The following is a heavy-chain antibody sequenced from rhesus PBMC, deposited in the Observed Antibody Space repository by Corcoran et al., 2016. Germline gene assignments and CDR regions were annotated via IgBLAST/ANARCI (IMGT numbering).Heavy chain of an antibody. J-gene: IGHJ4*01. D-gene: IGHD6-31*01. CDR3: ARGASGAGDY. V-gene: IGHV3-22*01. CDR2: IETNGDTT. CDR1: GFTFSSSG. Sequence: EVQLVESGGGLVQPGGSLRLSCVVSGFTFSSSGFHWVRQAPGKGLQWDSAIETNGDTTIYTDSVKGRFSISRENAKNTLYLRMDSLRVEDTAVYYCARGASGAGDYWGQGVLVTVSS.